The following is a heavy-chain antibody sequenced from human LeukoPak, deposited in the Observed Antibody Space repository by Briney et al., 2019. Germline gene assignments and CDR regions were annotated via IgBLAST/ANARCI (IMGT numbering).Heavy chain of an antibody. D-gene: IGHD3-10*01. Sequence: GESLKISCKGSGYNFNIYWIAWVRQMPGKGLEWMGIIYPADSDTRYSPSFQGQVTISADKSISTAYLQWSSLKASDTAMYYCARHGEYGDYVDNWGQGTLVTASS. J-gene: IGHJ4*02. CDR3: ARHGEYGDYVDN. CDR2: IYPADSDT. CDR1: GYNFNIYW. V-gene: IGHV5-51*01.